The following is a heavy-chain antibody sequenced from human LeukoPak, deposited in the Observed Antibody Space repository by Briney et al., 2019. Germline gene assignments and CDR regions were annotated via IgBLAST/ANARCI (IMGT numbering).Heavy chain of an antibody. CDR3: ARHYVFVSGGPSFDY. V-gene: IGHV4-59*08. CDR2: IYYNGAT. D-gene: IGHD1-26*01. Sequence: PSETLSLTCSVSGGSIGTSYWSWIRQPPGKGLEWIGYIYYNGATNYNPSLKTRVTVSLDTPKNQFSLKLKSVTASDTAVYYCARHYVFVSGGPSFDYWGLGILVTVSS. CDR1: GGSIGTSY. J-gene: IGHJ4*02.